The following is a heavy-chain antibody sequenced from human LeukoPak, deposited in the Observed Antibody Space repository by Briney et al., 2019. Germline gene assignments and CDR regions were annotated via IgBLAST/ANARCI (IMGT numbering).Heavy chain of an antibody. CDR1: GGSVSDYN. CDR3: ARGVVYCGGDCYPVYYYYYHYMDV. V-gene: IGHV4-59*02. CDR2: IYYTGSN. J-gene: IGHJ6*03. Sequence: SETLSLTCTVSGGSVSDYNWSWIRQSPGKGLEWIGYIYYTGSNSYNPSLRSRVTMSADTSKNQYSLKLSSVTAADTAVYYCARGVVYCGGDCYPVYYYYYHYMDVWGKGTTVTVSS. D-gene: IGHD2-21*02.